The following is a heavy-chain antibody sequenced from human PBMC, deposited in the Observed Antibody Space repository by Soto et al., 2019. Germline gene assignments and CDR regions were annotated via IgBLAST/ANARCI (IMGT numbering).Heavy chain of an antibody. Sequence: GGSLRLSCAASGFTFSSYAMSWVRQAPGKGLEWVSAISGSGGSTYYADSVKGRFTISKDNSKNTLYLQMNSLRAEDTAVYYCAKAYSSSRYYFDYWGQGTLVTVSS. V-gene: IGHV3-23*01. J-gene: IGHJ4*02. CDR1: GFTFSSYA. D-gene: IGHD6-13*01. CDR2: ISGSGGST. CDR3: AKAYSSSRYYFDY.